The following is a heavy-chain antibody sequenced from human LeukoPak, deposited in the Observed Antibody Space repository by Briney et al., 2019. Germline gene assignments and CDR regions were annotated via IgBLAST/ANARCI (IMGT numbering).Heavy chain of an antibody. CDR2: ISYDGSNK. CDR3: ARAPGRVAVAGEGENWFDP. D-gene: IGHD6-19*01. J-gene: IGHJ5*02. V-gene: IGHV3-30*03. Sequence: GGSLRLSCAASGFTFSSYWMSWVRQAPGKGLEWVAVISYDGSNKYYADSVKGRFTISRDNSKNTLYLQMNSLRAEDTAVYYCARAPGRVAVAGEGENWFDPWGQGTLVTVSS. CDR1: GFTFSSYW.